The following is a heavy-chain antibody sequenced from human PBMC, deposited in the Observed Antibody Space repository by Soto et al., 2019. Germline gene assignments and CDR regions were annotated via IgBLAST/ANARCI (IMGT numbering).Heavy chain of an antibody. Sequence: PSETLSLTCTVSGGSISSYYWSWIRQPPGKGLEWIGYIYYSGSTNYNPSLKSRVTISVDTSKNQFSLKLSSVTAADTAVYYCARVNILTVYYLRNWFDPWGQGTLVTVSS. CDR3: ARVNILTVYYLRNWFDP. D-gene: IGHD3-9*01. CDR1: GGSISSYY. J-gene: IGHJ5*02. CDR2: IYYSGST. V-gene: IGHV4-59*01.